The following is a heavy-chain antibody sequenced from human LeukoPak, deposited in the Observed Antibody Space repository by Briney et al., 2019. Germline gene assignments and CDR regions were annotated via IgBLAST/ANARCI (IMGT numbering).Heavy chain of an antibody. J-gene: IGHJ4*02. CDR1: GITFSDYY. CDR2: ISSSGSMI. Sequence: GGSLRLSCAASGITFSDYYMTWIRQAPGKGLEWVSYISSSGSMINYADSVKGRFTISRDNAKNSLYLQMNSLRVEDTAVYYCASVLWFGGILFDYWGQGTLVTVSS. V-gene: IGHV3-11*01. CDR3: ASVLWFGGILFDY. D-gene: IGHD3-10*01.